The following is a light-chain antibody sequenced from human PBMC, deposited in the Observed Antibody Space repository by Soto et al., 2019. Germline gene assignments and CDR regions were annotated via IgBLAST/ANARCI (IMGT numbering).Light chain of an antibody. CDR3: QQFGDWPS. CDR2: DAS. Sequence: EIVMTQSPATLSVSPGERATLSCRASQSFSSYLACYQQIPGQAPRLLIYDASTRATGIPARFSGSGSGTDFTLTISSLEPDDSAIYYCQQFGDWPSFGLGTKVDIK. J-gene: IGKJ1*01. CDR1: QSFSSY. V-gene: IGKV3-11*01.